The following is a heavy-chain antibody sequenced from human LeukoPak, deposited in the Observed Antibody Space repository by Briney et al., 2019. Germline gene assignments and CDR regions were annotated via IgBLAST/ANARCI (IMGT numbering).Heavy chain of an antibody. CDR3: ARAIPSSVAGIDY. CDR1: GYSISNGYY. CDR2: IYHSGST. V-gene: IGHV4-38-2*02. D-gene: IGHD6-19*01. J-gene: IGHJ4*02. Sequence: SETLSLTCSVSGYSISNGYYWGWIRQPPGKGLEWIGSIYHSGSTYYNPSLKSRVTISVDTSKNQFSLRLSSVTAADTAVYYCARAIPSSVAGIDYWGQGTLVTASS.